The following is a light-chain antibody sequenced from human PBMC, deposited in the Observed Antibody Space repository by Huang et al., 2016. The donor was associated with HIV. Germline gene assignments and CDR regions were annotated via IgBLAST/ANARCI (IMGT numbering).Light chain of an antibody. Sequence: IQLTQSPSSLSASGGDRVPITCRASQGISSFLAWNQQKPGKAPKLLMFAASTLHSGVPLRFSGSGSGTDFTLTISSLQPEDFATYYCQQFNNYPLTFGGGTKVEIK. CDR1: QGISSF. J-gene: IGKJ4*01. CDR2: AAS. CDR3: QQFNNYPLT. V-gene: IGKV1-9*01.